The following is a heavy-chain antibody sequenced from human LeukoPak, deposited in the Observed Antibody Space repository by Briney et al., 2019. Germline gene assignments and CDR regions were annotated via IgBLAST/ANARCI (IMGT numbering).Heavy chain of an antibody. V-gene: IGHV3-7*03. Sequence: GGSLRLSCAASGFTFSSYWMSWVRQAPGKGLEWVANIKQDGSEKYYVDSVKGRFTISRDNAKNSLYLQMNSLRADDTAVYYCVKDSPPRYSGSPPAYWGQGTLVTVSS. J-gene: IGHJ4*02. CDR1: GFTFSSYW. CDR2: IKQDGSEK. D-gene: IGHD1-26*01. CDR3: VKDSPPRYSGSPPAY.